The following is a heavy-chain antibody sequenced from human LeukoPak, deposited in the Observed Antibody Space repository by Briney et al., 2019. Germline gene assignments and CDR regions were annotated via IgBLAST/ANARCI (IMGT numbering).Heavy chain of an antibody. V-gene: IGHV4-34*01. Sequence: PGGSLRLSCAASGFTFSSYAMHWIRQPPGKGLEWIGEINHSGRTNYNPSLKSRVTISVDTSKNQFSLKLSSVTAADTAVYYCASTWEWLVRGYFDLWGRGTLVTVSS. CDR1: GFTFSSYA. D-gene: IGHD6-19*01. J-gene: IGHJ2*01. CDR2: INHSGRT. CDR3: ASTWEWLVRGYFDL.